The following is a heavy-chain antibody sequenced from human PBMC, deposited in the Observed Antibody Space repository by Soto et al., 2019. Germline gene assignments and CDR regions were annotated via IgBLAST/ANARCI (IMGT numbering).Heavy chain of an antibody. J-gene: IGHJ4*02. Sequence: LRLSCAASGFTFTRYSMNWVRQAPGKGLEWVSSISSTTNYIYYGDSMKGRYTISRDNAKNSLYLEMDSLRAEDTAVYYCARESEDLTSNFDYWGQGTLVTVSS. V-gene: IGHV3-21*06. CDR1: GFTFTRYS. CDR3: ARESEDLTSNFDY. CDR2: ISSTTNYI.